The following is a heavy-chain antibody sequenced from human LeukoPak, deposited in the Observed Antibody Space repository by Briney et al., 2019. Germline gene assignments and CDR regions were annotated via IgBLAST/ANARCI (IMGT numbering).Heavy chain of an antibody. J-gene: IGHJ5*02. V-gene: IGHV3-20*04. CDR2: INWNGGST. CDR1: GFTFDDYG. Sequence: PGGSLRLSCAASGFTFDDYGTSWVRQAPGKGLEWVSSINWNGGSTGYADSVKGRFTISRDTAKNSLYLQMNSLRAEDTALYYCARAPGYSSSWYGDNWFDPWGQGTQVTVSS. CDR3: ARAPGYSSSWYGDNWFDP. D-gene: IGHD6-13*01.